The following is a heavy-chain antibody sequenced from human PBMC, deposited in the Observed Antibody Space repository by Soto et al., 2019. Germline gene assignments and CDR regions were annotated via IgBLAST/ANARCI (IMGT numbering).Heavy chain of an antibody. CDR2: IIPIFGTA. Sequence: SVKVSCKASGGTFSSYAISWVRQAPGQGPEWMGGIIPIFGTANYAQKFQGRVTITADKSTSTAYMELSSLRSEDTAVYYCARSIQFSDDAFDIWGQGTMVTVSS. J-gene: IGHJ3*02. V-gene: IGHV1-69*06. CDR1: GGTFSSYA. CDR3: ARSIQFSDDAFDI.